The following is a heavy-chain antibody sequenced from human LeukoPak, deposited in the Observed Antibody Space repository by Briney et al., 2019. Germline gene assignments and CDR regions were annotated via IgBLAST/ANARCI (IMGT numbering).Heavy chain of an antibody. CDR1: GGTFSSYT. CDR3: ASRVCSSTSCYYYYMDV. CDR2: IIPIFGTA. V-gene: IGHV1-69*01. J-gene: IGHJ6*03. Sequence: SVKVSFKASGGTFSSYTISWVRQAPGQGLEWMGGIIPIFGTANYAQKFQGRVTITADESTSTAYMELSSLRSEDTAVYYCASRVCSSTSCYYYYMDVWGKGTTVTVSS. D-gene: IGHD2-2*01.